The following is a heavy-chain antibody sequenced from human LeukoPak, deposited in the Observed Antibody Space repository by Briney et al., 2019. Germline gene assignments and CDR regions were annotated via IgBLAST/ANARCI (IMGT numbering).Heavy chain of an antibody. Sequence: ASVKVSCKASGYTFSGYYIHWVRQAPGQGLEWLGWINPNSGGTKYAQKFQGRVTMTRDTSISTAYMELSRLRSDDTAVYYCARPYSGSYPYFDYWGQGTLVTVSS. CDR1: GYTFSGYY. D-gene: IGHD1-26*01. CDR3: ARPYSGSYPYFDY. CDR2: INPNSGGT. J-gene: IGHJ4*02. V-gene: IGHV1-2*02.